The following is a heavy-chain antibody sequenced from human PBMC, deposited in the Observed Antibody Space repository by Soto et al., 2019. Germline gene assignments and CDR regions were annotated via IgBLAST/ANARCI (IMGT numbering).Heavy chain of an antibody. CDR1: GYTFTSYG. Sequence: ASVKVSCKASGYTFTSYGISWVRQAPGQGLEWMGWISACNGNTNYAQKLQGRVTMTTDTSTSTAYMELRSLRSDDTAVYYCARVRENYDYVWGSYRHFFGMDVWGQGTTVTVSS. V-gene: IGHV1-18*01. CDR2: ISACNGNT. CDR3: ARVRENYDYVWGSYRHFFGMDV. D-gene: IGHD3-16*02. J-gene: IGHJ6*02.